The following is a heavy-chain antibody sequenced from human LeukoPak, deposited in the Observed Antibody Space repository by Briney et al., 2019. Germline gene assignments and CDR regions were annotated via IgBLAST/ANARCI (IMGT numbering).Heavy chain of an antibody. CDR1: GGSIRSRPYY. CDR2: ISYSGTT. V-gene: IGHV4-39*07. J-gene: IGHJ6*03. CDR3: ARDFSSSSTVYYYYMDV. Sequence: PSETLSLTCTVSGGSIRSRPYYWGWVRQPPGKGLEWIGTISYSGTTYYSPSLKSRVTISLDTSKNQFSLKLSSVTAADTAIYYCARDFSSSSTVYYYYMDVWGKGTTVTVSS. D-gene: IGHD6-6*01.